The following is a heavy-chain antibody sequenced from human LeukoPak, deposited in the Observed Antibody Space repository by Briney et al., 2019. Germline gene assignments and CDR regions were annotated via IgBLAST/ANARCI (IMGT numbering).Heavy chain of an antibody. CDR1: GYTFTGYY. J-gene: IGHJ6*03. Sequence: ASVKVSCKASGYTFTGYYMHWVRQAPGQGLEWMGWINPDSGGTNYAQKFQGRVTMTRDTSISTAYMDLSRLRSDDTAVYYCARGITIFGVVRGGSTNYYYYYMDVWGKGTTVTVSS. CDR2: INPDSGGT. D-gene: IGHD3-3*01. V-gene: IGHV1-2*02. CDR3: ARGITIFGVVRGGSTNYYYYYMDV.